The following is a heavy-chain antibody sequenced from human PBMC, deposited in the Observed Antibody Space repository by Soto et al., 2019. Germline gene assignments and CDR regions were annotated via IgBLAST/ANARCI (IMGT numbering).Heavy chain of an antibody. CDR1: GYSFTSYW. CDR2: IYPGDSDT. CDR3: ARGSYCSGGSCYDYYYYYGMGV. D-gene: IGHD2-15*01. V-gene: IGHV5-51*01. Sequence: GESLKISCKGSGYSFTSYWIGWVRQMPGKGLEWMGIIYPGDSDTRYSPSFQGQDTISADKSISTAYLQWSSLKASDTAMYYCARGSYCSGGSCYDYYYYYGMGVWGQGTTVTVSS. J-gene: IGHJ6*02.